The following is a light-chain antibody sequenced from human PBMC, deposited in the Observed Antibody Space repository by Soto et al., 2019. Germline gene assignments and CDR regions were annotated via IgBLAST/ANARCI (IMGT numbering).Light chain of an antibody. Sequence: EIVMTQSPATPSLSPGERATLSCRASQSVTVNLAWYQQKPGQAPRLLIYRASTRATGIPARFSGGGSGTEFTLPISSLQSEDFAVYICQQYNDWPPRWTFGQGTKVEIK. J-gene: IGKJ1*01. CDR2: RAS. V-gene: IGKV3-15*01. CDR3: QQYNDWPPRWT. CDR1: QSVTVN.